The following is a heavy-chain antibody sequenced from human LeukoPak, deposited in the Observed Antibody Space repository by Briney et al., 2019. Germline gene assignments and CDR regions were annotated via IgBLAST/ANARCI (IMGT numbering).Heavy chain of an antibody. Sequence: PGGSLRLSCAASGFTFSSYWMSWVPQAPGRGLEWVANIKQDGSEKYYVDSVKGRFTISRDNAKNSLYLQMNSLRAEDTAVYYCARDGPLNYYYYGMDVWGQGATVTVSS. J-gene: IGHJ6*02. CDR1: GFTFSSYW. V-gene: IGHV3-7*01. CDR3: ARDGPLNYYYYGMDV. CDR2: IKQDGSEK.